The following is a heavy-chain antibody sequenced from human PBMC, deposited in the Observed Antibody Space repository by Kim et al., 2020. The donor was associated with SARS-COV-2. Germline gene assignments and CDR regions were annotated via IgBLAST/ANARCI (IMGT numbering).Heavy chain of an antibody. J-gene: IGHJ4*02. Sequence: GGSLRLSCAASGFTFSSYAMSWVRQAPGKGLEWVSAISGSGGSTYYADSVKGRFTISRDNSKNTLYLQMNSLRAEDTAVYYCAKRYCSSTSCYSFDYWGQGTLVTVSS. CDR1: GFTFSSYA. CDR3: AKRYCSSTSCYSFDY. CDR2: ISGSGGST. V-gene: IGHV3-23*01. D-gene: IGHD2-2*01.